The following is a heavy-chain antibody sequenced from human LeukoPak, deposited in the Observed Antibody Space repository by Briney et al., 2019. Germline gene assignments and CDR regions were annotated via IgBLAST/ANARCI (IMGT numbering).Heavy chain of an antibody. V-gene: IGHV3-23*01. CDR1: GFTFSSYG. CDR3: ARDNYYYDSSGYYHFDY. Sequence: GSLRLSCAASGFTFSSYGMSWVRQAPGKGLEWVSAISGSGSSTYYAASVKGRFTISRDNSKNTLYLQMNSLRAEDTAVYYCARDNYYYDSSGYYHFDYWGQGTLVTVSS. J-gene: IGHJ4*02. CDR2: ISGSGSST. D-gene: IGHD3-22*01.